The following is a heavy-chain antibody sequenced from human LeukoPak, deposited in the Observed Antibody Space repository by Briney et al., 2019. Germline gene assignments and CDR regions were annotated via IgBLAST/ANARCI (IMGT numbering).Heavy chain of an antibody. J-gene: IGHJ4*02. CDR3: TTEYYYDSSGYPFDY. V-gene: IGHV3-15*01. CDR2: IKSKTDGGTT. CDR1: GFTFSNAW. Sequence: PGGSLRLSCAASGFTFSNAWMSWVRQAPGKGLEWVGRIKSKTDGGTTDYAAPMKGRFTISRDDSKNTLYLQMNSLKTEDTAVYYCTTEYYYDSSGYPFDYWGQGTLVTVSS. D-gene: IGHD3-22*01.